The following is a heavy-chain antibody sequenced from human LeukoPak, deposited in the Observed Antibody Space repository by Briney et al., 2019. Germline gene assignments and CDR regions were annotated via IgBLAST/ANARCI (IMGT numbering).Heavy chain of an antibody. CDR3: AKDSGYNWNYNPFDAFDI. V-gene: IGHV3-23*01. D-gene: IGHD1-7*01. CDR2: ISGSGGST. CDR1: GFTFSSYA. Sequence: PGGSLRLSYAASGFTFSSYAMSWVRQAPGKGLEWVSAISGSGGSTYYADSVKGRFTISRDNSKNTLYLQMNSLRAEDTAVYYCAKDSGYNWNYNPFDAFDIWGQGTMVTVSS. J-gene: IGHJ3*02.